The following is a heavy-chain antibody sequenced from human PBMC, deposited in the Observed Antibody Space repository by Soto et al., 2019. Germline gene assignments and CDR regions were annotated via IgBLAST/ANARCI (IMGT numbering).Heavy chain of an antibody. CDR2: INPNSGGT. CDR3: AREGEMATTLDAFDI. D-gene: IGHD3-16*01. CDR1: GYTFTGYY. J-gene: IGHJ3*02. Sequence: ASVKVSCKASGYTFTGYYMHWVRQAPGQGLEWMGWINPNSGGTNYAQKFQGRVTMARDTSISTAYMELSRLRSDDTAVYYCAREGEMATTLDAFDIWGQGTMVTVSS. V-gene: IGHV1-2*02.